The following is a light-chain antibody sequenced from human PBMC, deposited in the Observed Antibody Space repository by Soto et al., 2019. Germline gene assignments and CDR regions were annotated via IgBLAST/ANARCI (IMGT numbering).Light chain of an antibody. J-gene: IGKJ4*02. CDR1: QSVSSSY. Sequence: EIVLTQSPCTLSLSPGERATLSCRASQSVSSSYLAWYQQKPGQAPRLLIYGASSRLTGIPDRFSGSGSGTEVSLPISSREPEDVAVYYCQQRNNWPLTFGGGTKVDI. CDR3: QQRNNWPLT. V-gene: IGKV3D-20*02. CDR2: GAS.